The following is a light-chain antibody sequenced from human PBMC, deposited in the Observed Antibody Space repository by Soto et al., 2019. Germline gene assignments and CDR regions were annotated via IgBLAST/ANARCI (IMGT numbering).Light chain of an antibody. CDR1: RSLVFRDGNTY. Sequence: VLTQSPLSVSVTVGQPASISCRSSRSLVFRDGNTYLHWFQQRPGQPPRRLIDNVSNRDSGVPDRFTGSGSGTDFTLEISRVEAEDVGMYYCMHSIDWPWTFGQGTKVEIK. CDR2: NVS. CDR3: MHSIDWPWT. J-gene: IGKJ1*01. V-gene: IGKV2-30*01.